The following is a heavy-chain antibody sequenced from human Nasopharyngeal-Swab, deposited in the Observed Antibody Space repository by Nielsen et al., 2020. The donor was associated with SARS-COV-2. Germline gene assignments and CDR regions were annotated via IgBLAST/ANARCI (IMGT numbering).Heavy chain of an antibody. CDR1: GFTFSGSA. CDR2: IRSKANSYAT. V-gene: IGHV3-73*01. D-gene: IGHD6-25*01. Sequence: GGSLRLSCAASGFTFSGSAMHWVRQASRKGLEWVGRIRSKANSYATAYAASVKGRFTISRDDSKNTAYLQMNSLKTEDTAVYYCTRLRYSSGLDYWGQGTLVTVSS. J-gene: IGHJ4*02. CDR3: TRLRYSSGLDY.